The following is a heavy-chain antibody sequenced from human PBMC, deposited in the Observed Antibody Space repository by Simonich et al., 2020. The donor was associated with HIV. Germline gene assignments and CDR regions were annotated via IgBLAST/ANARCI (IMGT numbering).Heavy chain of an antibody. D-gene: IGHD1-1*01. CDR1: GGPFSGYY. J-gene: IGHJ6*03. Sequence: QMQLQQWGAGLLKPSETLSLTCAVYGGPFSGYYWSWIRKPPGKGLEWIGEINHKDSTNYNPSLKSRVTISVDTSKNQFSLKLSSVTAADTAVYSCARGIPRNYYYFYYMDVWGQGTLVTVSS. CDR3: ARGIPRNYYYFYYMDV. CDR2: INHKDST. V-gene: IGHV4-34*01.